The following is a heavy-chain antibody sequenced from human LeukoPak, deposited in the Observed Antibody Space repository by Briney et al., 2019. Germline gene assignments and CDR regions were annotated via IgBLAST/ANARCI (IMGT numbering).Heavy chain of an antibody. J-gene: IGHJ3*02. CDR3: AAVKTYYYDTSGYYFPLNAFDI. D-gene: IGHD3-22*01. V-gene: IGHV1-69*06. CDR1: GGTFSSYA. CDR2: IIPIFGTA. Sequence: SVKVSCKASGGTFSSYAISWVRQAPGQGLEWMGGIIPIFGTANYAQKFQGRVTITADKSTSTAYMELSSLRSEDTAVYYCAAVKTYYYDTSGYYFPLNAFDIWGQGTMVTVSS.